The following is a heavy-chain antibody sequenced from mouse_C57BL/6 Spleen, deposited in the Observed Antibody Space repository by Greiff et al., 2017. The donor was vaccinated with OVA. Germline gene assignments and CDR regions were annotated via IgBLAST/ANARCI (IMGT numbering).Heavy chain of an antibody. CDR3: ARYYYGSSFDY. V-gene: IGHV3-6*01. J-gene: IGHJ2*01. CDR2: ISYDGSN. Sequence: DVHLVESGPGLVKPSQSLSLTCSVTGYSITSGYYWNWIRQFPGNKLEWMGYISYDGSNNYNPSLKNRISITRDTSKNQFFLKLNSVTTEDTATYYCARYYYGSSFDYWGQGTTLTVSS. D-gene: IGHD1-1*01. CDR1: GYSITSGYY.